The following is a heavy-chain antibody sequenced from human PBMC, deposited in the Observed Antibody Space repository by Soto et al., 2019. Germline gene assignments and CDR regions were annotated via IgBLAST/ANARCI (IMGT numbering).Heavy chain of an antibody. V-gene: IGHV1-3*01. Sequence: ASVKVSCKASGYTFTSYAMHWVRQAPGQRLEWMGWINAGNGNTKYSQKFQGRVTITRDTSASTAYMELSSLRSEDTAVYYCARDRFYGDYSYYGMDVWGQGTTVTVSS. CDR3: ARDRFYGDYSYYGMDV. CDR1: GYTFTSYA. D-gene: IGHD4-17*01. CDR2: INAGNGNT. J-gene: IGHJ6*02.